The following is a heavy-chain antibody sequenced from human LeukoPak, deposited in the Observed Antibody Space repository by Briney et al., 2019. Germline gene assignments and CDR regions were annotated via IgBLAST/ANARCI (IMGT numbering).Heavy chain of an antibody. Sequence: GSSVKVSCKASGGTFSSYAISWVRQAPGQGVEWMGRIIPFFGIANYAQKFQGRVTITADKSTSTAYMELSSRRSENTAVYYWAKEEWKDSSSWYVWFDPWGQGTLVTVSS. CDR2: IIPFFGIA. J-gene: IGHJ5*02. CDR3: AKEEWKDSSSWYVWFDP. D-gene: IGHD6-13*01. V-gene: IGHV1-69*04. CDR1: GGTFSSYA.